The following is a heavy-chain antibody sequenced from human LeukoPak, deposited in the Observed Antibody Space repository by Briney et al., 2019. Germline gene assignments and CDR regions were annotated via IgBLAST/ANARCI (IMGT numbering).Heavy chain of an antibody. D-gene: IGHD3-10*01. CDR2: IYSGGST. CDR1: GFTVSSNY. V-gene: IGHV3-53*01. CDR3: ASDRDYYGSGSPPGY. J-gene: IGHJ4*02. Sequence: GGSLRLSCAASGFTVSSNYMSWVRQAPGKGLEWVSVIYSGGSTYYADSVKGRFTISRDNSKNTLYLQMNSLRAEDTAVYYCASDRDYYGSGSPPGYWGQGTLVTVSS.